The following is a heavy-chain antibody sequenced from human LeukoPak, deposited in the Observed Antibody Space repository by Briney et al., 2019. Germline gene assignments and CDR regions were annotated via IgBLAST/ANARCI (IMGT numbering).Heavy chain of an antibody. CDR3: ASNRYGYFDY. CDR1: GFTFDDYG. V-gene: IGHV3-20*04. Sequence: PGGSLRLSCATSGFTFDDYGMYWVRQVPGKGLECVSGINWNGDSTNYADSVKGRFSISRDNAKNSLYLQMNSLRAEDTALYYCASNRYGYFDYWGQGTLVTVSS. CDR2: INWNGDST. J-gene: IGHJ4*02. D-gene: IGHD2/OR15-2a*01.